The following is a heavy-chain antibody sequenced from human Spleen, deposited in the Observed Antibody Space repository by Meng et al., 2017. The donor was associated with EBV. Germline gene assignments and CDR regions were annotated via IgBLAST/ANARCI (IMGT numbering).Heavy chain of an antibody. V-gene: IGHV4-39*01. D-gene: IGHD6-19*01. CDR1: GDSISSFYY. CDR2: VHYTGST. CDR3: ARPFPSWQSPRLDPFGA. J-gene: IGHJ5*02. Sequence: QLQLRESRPAQVKPSETLSLTCTVSGDSISSFYYWGWIRPPPGRGLESIGSVHYTGSTYYSPSLKSRVTVSVDTSKNQFSLRLTSVTAADTAVYYCARPFPSWQSPRLDPFGAGGQGTLVTVS.